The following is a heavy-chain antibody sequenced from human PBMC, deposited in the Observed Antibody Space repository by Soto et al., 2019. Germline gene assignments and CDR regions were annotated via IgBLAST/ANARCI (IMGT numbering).Heavy chain of an antibody. J-gene: IGHJ4*02. CDR2: MNANSGNT. V-gene: IGHV1-8*01. CDR3: ATPAVTTRLDFAY. D-gene: IGHD4-17*01. Sequence: QVQLVQSGAEVKKPGASVKVSCKASGYTFTSYDINWVRQATGQGLEWMGWMNANSGNTGYAQKFQGSVTMTRNTSITTAYMELSSLRSEDTAVYSSATPAVTTRLDFAYWGQGTLVTVSS. CDR1: GYTFTSYD.